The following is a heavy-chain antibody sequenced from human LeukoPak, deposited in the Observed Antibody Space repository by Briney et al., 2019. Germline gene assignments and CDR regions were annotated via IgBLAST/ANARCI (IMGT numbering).Heavy chain of an antibody. V-gene: IGHV3-30*18. D-gene: IGHD2-21*02. CDR1: GFTFSSYG. J-gene: IGHJ4*02. Sequence: PGGSLRLSCAASGFTFSSYGMHWVRQAPGKGLEWVAVISYDGSNKYYADSVKGRFTISRDNSKNTLYLQMNSLRAEDTAVYYCAKSRQVDCGGDCELDYWGQGTLVTVSS. CDR3: AKSRQVDCGGDCELDY. CDR2: ISYDGSNK.